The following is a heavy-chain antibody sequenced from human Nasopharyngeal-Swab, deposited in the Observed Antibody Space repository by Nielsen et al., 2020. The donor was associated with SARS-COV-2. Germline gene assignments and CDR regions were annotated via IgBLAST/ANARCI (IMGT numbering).Heavy chain of an antibody. J-gene: IGHJ4*02. CDR1: GFTFSSYA. D-gene: IGHD4-17*01. V-gene: IGHV3-30-3*01. CDR3: ARGGGVTTIDY. CDR2: ISYDGSNK. Sequence: GGSLRLSCAASGFTFSSYAMHWVRQAPGKGLEWVAVISYDGSNKYYADSVKGRFTISRDNSKNTLYLQMNSLRAEDTAVYYCARGGGVTTIDYWGQGTLVTVSS.